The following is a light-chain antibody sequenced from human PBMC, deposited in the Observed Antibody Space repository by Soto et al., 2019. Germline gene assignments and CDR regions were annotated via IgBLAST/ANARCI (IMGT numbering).Light chain of an antibody. V-gene: IGKV3-11*01. CDR2: DTS. CDR3: QLRNNWPPCT. J-gene: IGKJ1*01. Sequence: EIVLTQSPATLSLSPRERATLSCRASQSISRYLDWYQHEPGQAPRLLIYDTSNRDTGIPSRLSGSGSGTDVSLTNSSLEPEGFAVYYCQLRNNWPPCTVGQGTKVEIK. CDR1: QSISRY.